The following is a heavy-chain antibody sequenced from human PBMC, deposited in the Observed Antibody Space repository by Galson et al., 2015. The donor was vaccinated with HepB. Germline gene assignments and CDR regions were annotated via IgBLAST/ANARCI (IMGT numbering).Heavy chain of an antibody. D-gene: IGHD1-26*01. CDR3: ASGLVGAPVGYFDY. CDR2: IIPILGIA. CDR1: GGTFSSYA. V-gene: IGHV1-69*04. Sequence: SVKVSCKASGGTFSSYAISWVRQAPGQGLEWMGRIIPILGIANYAQKFQGRVTITADKSTSTAYMELSSLRSEDTAVYYCASGLVGAPVGYFDYWGQGTLVTVSS. J-gene: IGHJ4*02.